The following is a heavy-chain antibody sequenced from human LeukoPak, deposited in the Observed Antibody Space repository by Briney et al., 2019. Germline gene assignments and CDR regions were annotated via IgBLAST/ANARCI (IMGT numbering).Heavy chain of an antibody. CDR2: INQDGSDK. V-gene: IGHV3-7*01. J-gene: IGHJ5*02. CDR3: ARGRGDR. Sequence: GGSLRLSCAASGFTFSSHWMNWVRQAPGKGLEWVASINQDGSDKYYADPVKGRFTISRDNAKNSLYLQMNSLRAEDTAVHYCARGRGDRWGQGTLVTVSS. CDR1: GFTFSSHW.